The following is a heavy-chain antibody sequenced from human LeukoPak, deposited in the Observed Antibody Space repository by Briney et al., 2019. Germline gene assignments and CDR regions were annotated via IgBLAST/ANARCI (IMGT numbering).Heavy chain of an antibody. CDR3: ARAVVPAADYYYYYYYMDV. Sequence: GASVKVSCKASGYTFTGYYMHWVRQAPGQGLEWMGWINPNSGGTNYAQKFQGRVTMTTDTSTSTAYMELRSLRSDDTAVYYCARAVVPAADYYYYYYYMDVWGKGTTVTVSS. CDR2: INPNSGGT. V-gene: IGHV1-2*02. CDR1: GYTFTGYY. J-gene: IGHJ6*03. D-gene: IGHD2-2*01.